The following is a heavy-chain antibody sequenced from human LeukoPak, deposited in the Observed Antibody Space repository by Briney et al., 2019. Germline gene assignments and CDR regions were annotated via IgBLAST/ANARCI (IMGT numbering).Heavy chain of an antibody. CDR2: IWYGGSNK. CDR1: GFTFSSYG. D-gene: IGHD4-11*01. V-gene: IGHV3-30*02. J-gene: IGHJ6*03. Sequence: GGSLRLSCAASGFTFSSYGMHWVRQAPGKGLEWVAVIWYGGSNKYYADSVKGRFTISRDNSKNTLYLQMNSLRAEDTAVYYWAKGGYSNYYYYMDVWGKGTTVTVSS. CDR3: AKGGYSNYYYYMDV.